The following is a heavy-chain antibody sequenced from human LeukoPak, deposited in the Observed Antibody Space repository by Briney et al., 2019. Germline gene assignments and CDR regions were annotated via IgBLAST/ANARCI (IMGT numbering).Heavy chain of an antibody. CDR2: ISSSGSTI. D-gene: IGHD3-9*01. V-gene: IGHV3-11*01. Sequence: GGSLRLSCAASGFTFSDYYMSWIRQAPGKGLEWVSYISSSGSTIYYADSVKGRFTISRDNAKNSLYLQMNSLRAEDTAVYYCARDGVLRYFDWLFPYYMDVWGKGTTVSISS. CDR3: ARDGVLRYFDWLFPYYMDV. CDR1: GFTFSDYY. J-gene: IGHJ6*03.